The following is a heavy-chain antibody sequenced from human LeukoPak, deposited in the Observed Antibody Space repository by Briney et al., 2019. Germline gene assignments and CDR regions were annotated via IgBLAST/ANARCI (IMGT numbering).Heavy chain of an antibody. CDR2: ISTYNGDT. J-gene: IGHJ4*02. Sequence: ASVKVSCRASGYTFNTYGISWVRQAPGQGLEWMGWISTYNGDTNYVQNLQGRVTMTTDTSTSTAYMELMSLRSDDTAVYYCLRDALRPRLTPEYWGQGTLVTVSS. CDR1: GYTFNTYG. CDR3: LRDALRPRLTPEY. V-gene: IGHV1-18*01. D-gene: IGHD2-15*01.